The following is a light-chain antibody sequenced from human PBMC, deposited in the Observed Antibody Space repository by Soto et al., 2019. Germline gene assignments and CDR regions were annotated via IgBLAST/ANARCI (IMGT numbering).Light chain of an antibody. J-gene: IGKJ1*01. CDR2: GAS. CDR3: KQYGNSPQT. Sequence: VMTQSPATLSVSPGERATLSCRASQTVTRKLAWYQQKPGQAPRLLIYGASSRATGIQNRFSGSGSGTDFTLTIRRLEPEDFAVYYCKQYGNSPQTFGQGTKVDIK. CDR1: QTVTRK. V-gene: IGKV3-20*01.